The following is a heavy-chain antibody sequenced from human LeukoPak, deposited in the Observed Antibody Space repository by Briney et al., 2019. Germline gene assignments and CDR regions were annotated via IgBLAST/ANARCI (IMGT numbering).Heavy chain of an antibody. CDR2: INHSGST. D-gene: IGHD3-10*01. J-gene: IGHJ1*01. V-gene: IGHV4-34*01. Sequence: SETLSLTCAVYGGSFSGYYWSWIRQPPGKGLEWIGEINHSGSTNYNPSLKSRVTISVDTSKNQFSLKLSSVTAADTAVYYCARRISGKYFQHWGQGTLVTVSS. CDR1: GGSFSGYY. CDR3: ARRISGKYFQH.